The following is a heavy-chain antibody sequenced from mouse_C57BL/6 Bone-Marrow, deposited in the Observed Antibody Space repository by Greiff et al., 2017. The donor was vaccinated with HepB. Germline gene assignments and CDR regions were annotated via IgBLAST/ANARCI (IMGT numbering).Heavy chain of an antibody. V-gene: IGHV1-61*01. D-gene: IGHD2-2*01. CDR2: IYPSDSET. J-gene: IGHJ2*01. CDR3: ARGDGYADGRLFDY. Sequence: VKLQQPGAELVRPGSSVKLSCKASGYTFTSYWMDWVKQRPGQGLEWIGNIYPSDSETHYNQKFKDKATLTVDKSSSTAYMQLSSLTSEDSAVYYCARGDGYADGRLFDYWGQGTTLTVAS. CDR1: GYTFTSYW.